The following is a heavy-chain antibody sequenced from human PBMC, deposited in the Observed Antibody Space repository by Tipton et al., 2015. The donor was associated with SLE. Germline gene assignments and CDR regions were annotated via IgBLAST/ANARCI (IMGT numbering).Heavy chain of an antibody. CDR2: IYPDDSDA. J-gene: IGHJ4*02. CDR1: GYSFTNYW. Sequence: QLVQSGAEVKKPGESLKISCKGSGYSFTNYWIAWVRQMPGKGLEWMGIIYPDDSDARYSPSFEGQVTISADKSITTAYLQWSSLEASDTAMYYCARPTMTMVTSYSDYWGQGTLVTVSS. D-gene: IGHD4-17*01. V-gene: IGHV5-51*01. CDR3: ARPTMTMVTSYSDY.